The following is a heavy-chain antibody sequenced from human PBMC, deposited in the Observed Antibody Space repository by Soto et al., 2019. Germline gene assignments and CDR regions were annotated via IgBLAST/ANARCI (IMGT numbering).Heavy chain of an antibody. V-gene: IGHV1-3*01. D-gene: IGHD3-9*01. CDR2: LNAGNGNT. CDR3: ARVRLDDMLTGYHSYFDY. CDR1: GYTFTNYA. J-gene: IGHJ4*02. Sequence: GASVKVSCKASGYTFTNYALQWVRQAPGQSLEWMGWLNAGNGNTKYSQKFQGRVTITRDTSTSTAFMELSSLTSEDTAVYYCARVRLDDMLTGYHSYFDYWGQGTLVTVSS.